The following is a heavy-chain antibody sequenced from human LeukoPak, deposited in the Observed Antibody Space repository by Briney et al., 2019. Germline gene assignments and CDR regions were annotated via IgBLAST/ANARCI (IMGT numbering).Heavy chain of an antibody. CDR2: INPNSGGR. CDR1: GYTFTGYY. J-gene: IGHJ4*02. V-gene: IGHV1-2*02. CDR3: ARGKTMVYCGGDCYRFDN. D-gene: IGHD2-21*02. Sequence: GASVKVSCKASGYTFTGYYMHWVRQAPGQGLGWMGWINPNSGGRNYAQKFQGRGTMTRDTSISTAYIELSRLRSDATAVYHCARGKTMVYCGGDCYRFDNWGQGTLVTVSS.